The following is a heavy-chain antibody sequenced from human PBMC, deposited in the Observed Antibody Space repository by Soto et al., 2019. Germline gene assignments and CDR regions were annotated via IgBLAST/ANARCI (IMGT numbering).Heavy chain of an antibody. CDR2: MYYTGDT. Sequence: QVQLQESGPGLVRPSQTLSLTCTVSGGSISGGGHYWGWIRQPPGKGLEWIGFMYYTGDTYYNPSLKSRLSISVDTSMNQFSLELTSVTVADTAVYYCASSDPYYFFDYWGLGTLVTVSS. CDR3: ASSDPYYFFDY. D-gene: IGHD2-21*01. CDR1: GGSISGGGHY. V-gene: IGHV4-31*03. J-gene: IGHJ4*02.